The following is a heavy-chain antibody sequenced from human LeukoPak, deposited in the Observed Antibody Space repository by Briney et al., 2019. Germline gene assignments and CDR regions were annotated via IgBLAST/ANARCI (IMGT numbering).Heavy chain of an antibody. CDR1: GFTFSTYA. J-gene: IGHJ3*02. V-gene: IGHV3-30*04. Sequence: PGRSLRLSCAASGFTFSTYAMHWVRQAPGKGLEWVAVISYDGSSKYYADSVKGRFTISRDNAKNSLYLQMNSLRVEDTAVYYCASLYNVVGLDIWGQGTMVTVSS. D-gene: IGHD1-14*01. CDR3: ASLYNVVGLDI. CDR2: ISYDGSSK.